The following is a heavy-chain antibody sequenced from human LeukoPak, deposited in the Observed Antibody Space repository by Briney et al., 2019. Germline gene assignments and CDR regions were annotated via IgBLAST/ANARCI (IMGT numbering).Heavy chain of an antibody. CDR2: INPNSGGT. CDR1: GYTFTGYY. CDR3: ARDPPAHTVTKASNDGY. D-gene: IGHD4-17*01. Sequence: ASVKVSCKASGYTFTGYYMHWVRQAPGQGLEWMGWINPNSGGTNYAQKFQGRVTMTRDTSISTAYMELSRLRSDDTAVYYCARDPPAHTVTKASNDGYWGQGTLVTVSS. V-gene: IGHV1-2*02. J-gene: IGHJ4*02.